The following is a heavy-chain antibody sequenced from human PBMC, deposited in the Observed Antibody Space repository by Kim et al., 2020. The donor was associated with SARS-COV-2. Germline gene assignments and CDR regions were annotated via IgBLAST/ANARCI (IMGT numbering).Heavy chain of an antibody. J-gene: IGHJ4*02. D-gene: IGHD6-13*01. CDR3: ASFSTSAAASSGY. Sequence: YTDSVKGRFTISRDNARNSLYLQMNSLRAEDTAVYYCASFSTSAAASSGYWGQGTLVTVSS. V-gene: IGHV3-21*01.